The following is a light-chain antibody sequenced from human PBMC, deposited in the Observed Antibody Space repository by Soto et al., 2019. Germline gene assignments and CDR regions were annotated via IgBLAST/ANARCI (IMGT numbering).Light chain of an antibody. CDR2: GAS. J-gene: IGKJ3*01. CDR3: QQYGTSPGLFT. V-gene: IGKV3-20*01. CDR1: QSVDNSY. Sequence: EIVLTQSPGTLSLYPGERATLSCRASQSVDNSYLAWYQQKPGQAPRLLIYGASTRATGIPNRFSGSGSGTDFTLTISRLEPEDFAVYFCQQYGTSPGLFTFGPGTKVDIK.